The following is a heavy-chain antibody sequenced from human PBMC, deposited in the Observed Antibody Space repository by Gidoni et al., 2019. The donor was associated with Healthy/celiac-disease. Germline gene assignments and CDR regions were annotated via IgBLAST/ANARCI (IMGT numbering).Heavy chain of an antibody. V-gene: IGHV4-4*02. CDR3: ANHHGNCSGGSCYYWFDP. D-gene: IGHD2-15*01. Sequence: QVQLQASGPGLVKPSGTLSLTCAVSGGSISSSNWWSWVRQPPGKGLEWIGEIYHSGSTNYNPSLKSRVTISVDKSKNQFSLKLSSVTAADTAVYYCANHHGNCSGGSCYYWFDPWGQGTLVTVSS. CDR2: IYHSGST. CDR1: GGSISSSNW. J-gene: IGHJ5*02.